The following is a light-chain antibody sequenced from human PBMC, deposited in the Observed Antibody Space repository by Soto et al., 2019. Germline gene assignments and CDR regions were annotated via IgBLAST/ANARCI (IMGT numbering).Light chain of an antibody. CDR2: EVT. CDR1: GSDIGGYNS. V-gene: IGLV2-8*01. J-gene: IGLJ2*01. Sequence: QSALTQSPSASGSPGQSVTISCTGTGSDIGGYNSVSWYQQHPGKAPKLMIYEVTKRPSGVPDRFSGSKSGNTASLTVSGLQAEDEADYYCSSYAVSNNVIFGGGTKLTVL. CDR3: SSYAVSNNVI.